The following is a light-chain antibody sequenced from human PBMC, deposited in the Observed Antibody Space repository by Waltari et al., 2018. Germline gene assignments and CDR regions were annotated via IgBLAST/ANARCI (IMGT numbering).Light chain of an antibody. Sequence: EIVLTQSPGTLSLSPGERATLSCRASQTVRTTYLAWYQQKPGQAPTPLIYGASSRATGIPDRFSGSGSGTDFSLTIRSLEPEDFAVYYCQQYDISPLTFGGGTKVEIK. CDR1: QTVRTTY. V-gene: IGKV3-20*01. CDR3: QQYDISPLT. CDR2: GAS. J-gene: IGKJ4*01.